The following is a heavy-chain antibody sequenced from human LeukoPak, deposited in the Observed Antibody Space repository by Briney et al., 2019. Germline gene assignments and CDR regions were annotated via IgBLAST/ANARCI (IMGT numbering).Heavy chain of an antibody. Sequence: PSETLSLTCAVYGGSFSGYYWSWIRQPPGKGLEWIGEINHSGSTNYNPSLKSRVTISVDTSKNQFSLKLSSVTAADTAVYYCARDIIVVVPAAIRRGAFDIWGQGTMVTVSS. CDR1: GGSFSGYY. D-gene: IGHD2-2*01. V-gene: IGHV4-34*01. CDR2: INHSGST. J-gene: IGHJ3*02. CDR3: ARDIIVVVPAAIRRGAFDI.